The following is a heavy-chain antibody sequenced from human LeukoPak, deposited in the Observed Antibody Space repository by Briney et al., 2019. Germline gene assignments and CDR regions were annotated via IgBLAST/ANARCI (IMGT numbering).Heavy chain of an antibody. V-gene: IGHV1-69*13. J-gene: IGHJ6*04. CDR1: GYTFTSYG. CDR2: IITLFGTA. Sequence: SVKVSCKASGYTFTSYGISWVRQAPGQGLEWMGGIITLFGTANYAQKFQGRVTITADESTSTAYMELSSLRFEDTAVYYCAMSYGMDVWGKGTTVTVSS. CDR3: AMSYGMDV.